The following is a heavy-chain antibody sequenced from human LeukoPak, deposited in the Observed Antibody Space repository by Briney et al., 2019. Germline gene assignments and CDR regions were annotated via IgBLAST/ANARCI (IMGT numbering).Heavy chain of an antibody. CDR2: MKPNSGNT. Sequence: GGSVKVSCKASGYTFTSYDINWVRQAPGQGVEGMGGMKPNSGNTGYAQNFQARVTMTSNTSIRTAYMELSSLRSEDTAVYYCARGKGLQWLLLRVGYYYYYIDVWGKGTTVTVSS. CDR1: GYTFTSYD. CDR3: ARGKGLQWLLLRVGYYYYYIDV. J-gene: IGHJ6*03. V-gene: IGHV1-8*01. D-gene: IGHD3-22*01.